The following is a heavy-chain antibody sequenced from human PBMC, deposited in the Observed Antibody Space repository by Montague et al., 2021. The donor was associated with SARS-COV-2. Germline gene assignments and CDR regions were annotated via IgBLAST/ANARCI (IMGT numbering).Heavy chain of an antibody. J-gene: IGHJ4*02. V-gene: IGHV4-59*01. CDR2: IYYSGST. Sequence: SETLSLTCTVSGGSISSYYWSWIRQPPGKGLEWIGYIYYSGSTNXXPSLKSRVTISVDTYKNQFSLKLSSVTAADTAVYYCARGSHYYGSSGYYFDYWGQGTLVTVSS. CDR3: ARGSHYYGSSGYYFDY. CDR1: GGSISSYY. D-gene: IGHD3-22*01.